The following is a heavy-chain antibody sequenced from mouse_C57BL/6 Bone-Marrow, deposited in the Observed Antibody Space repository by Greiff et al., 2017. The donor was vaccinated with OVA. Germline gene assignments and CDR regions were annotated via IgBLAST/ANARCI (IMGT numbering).Heavy chain of an antibody. CDR2: IDPSDSYT. CDR3: ASKGLGRRDYFDY. Sequence: QVQLQQPGAELVRPGTSVKLSCKASGYTFTSYWMHWVKQRPGQGLEWIGVIDPSDSYTNYNQKFKGKATLTVDTSSSTAYMHLSSLTSEDSAVYYCASKGLGRRDYFDYWGQGTTLTVSS. J-gene: IGHJ2*01. V-gene: IGHV1-59*01. D-gene: IGHD4-1*01. CDR1: GYTFTSYW.